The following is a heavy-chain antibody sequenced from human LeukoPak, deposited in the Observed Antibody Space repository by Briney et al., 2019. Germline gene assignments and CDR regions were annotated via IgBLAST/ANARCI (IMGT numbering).Heavy chain of an antibody. V-gene: IGHV1-18*01. CDR2: ISPYNGNT. Sequence: GASVKVSCKASGYSFRSYGLSWVRQAPGQGLEWMGWISPYNGNTNYAQTFQGRVTMTTDTSTSTTYMELRSLRSEDTAVYYCAWSSNWSDGLDVWGQGTMVTVSS. CDR1: GYSFRSYG. J-gene: IGHJ3*01. D-gene: IGHD3-3*01. CDR3: AWSSNWSDGLDV.